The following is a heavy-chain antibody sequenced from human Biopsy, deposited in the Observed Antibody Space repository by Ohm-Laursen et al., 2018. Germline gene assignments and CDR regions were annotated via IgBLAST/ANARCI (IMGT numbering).Heavy chain of an antibody. Sequence: SSVKVSCKASGYSFTSYYMHWVRQAPGQGLEWMGMINPSGSTTSYPQIFQGRVTMTRDTSKSTVYMELSSLRSADTAAYFCARNAGWYGDLYYFDYWGQGTLVTVSS. J-gene: IGHJ4*02. CDR3: ARNAGWYGDLYYFDY. CDR1: GYSFTSYY. D-gene: IGHD6-19*01. V-gene: IGHV1-46*01. CDR2: INPSGSTT.